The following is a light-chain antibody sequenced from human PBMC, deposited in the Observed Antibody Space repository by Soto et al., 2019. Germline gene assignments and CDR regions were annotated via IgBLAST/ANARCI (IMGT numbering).Light chain of an antibody. V-gene: IGKV1-39*01. CDR3: QQSYTTPRT. CDR2: ATS. CDR1: QYIASY. Sequence: DIPMTQSPSSLSASVGDRVTITCRASQYIASYLNWYQQKPGKAPKLLIYATSSLQSGVPSRFSGRGYGTEFTLTISSLQPEDFATYYCQQSYTTPRTFGQGTRLEIK. J-gene: IGKJ2*01.